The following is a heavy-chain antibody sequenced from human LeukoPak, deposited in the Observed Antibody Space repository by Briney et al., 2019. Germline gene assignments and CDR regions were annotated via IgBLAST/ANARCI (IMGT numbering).Heavy chain of an antibody. Sequence: SETLSLTCAVYGGSFSGYYWSWIRQPPGKGLEWIGEINHSGSTNYNPSLKSRVTISVDTSKNQFSLKLSSVTAADTAVYYCARRPYYGSGSYYKGRENKVFDYWGQGTLVTVSS. CDR2: INHSGST. V-gene: IGHV4-34*01. CDR1: GGSFSGYY. CDR3: ARRPYYGSGSYYKGRENKVFDY. D-gene: IGHD3-10*01. J-gene: IGHJ4*02.